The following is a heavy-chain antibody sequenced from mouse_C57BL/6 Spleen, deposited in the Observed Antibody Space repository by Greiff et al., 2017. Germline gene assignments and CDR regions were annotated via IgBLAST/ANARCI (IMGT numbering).Heavy chain of an antibody. CDR2: IRSKSNNYAT. J-gene: IGHJ3*01. Sequence: EVQGVESGGGLVQPKGSLKLSCAASGFSFNTYAMNWVRQAPGKGLEWVARIRSKSNNYATYYADSVKDRFTISRDDSESMLYLQMNNLKTEDTAMYYCVRQEELGPFAYWGQGTLVTVSA. V-gene: IGHV10-1*01. CDR3: VRQEELGPFAY. CDR1: GFSFNTYA. D-gene: IGHD4-1*01.